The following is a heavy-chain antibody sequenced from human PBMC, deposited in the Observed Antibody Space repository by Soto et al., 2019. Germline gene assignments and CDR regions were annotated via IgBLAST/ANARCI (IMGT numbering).Heavy chain of an antibody. CDR2: IYYSGST. D-gene: IGHD6-13*01. J-gene: IGHJ3*02. CDR1: GVSISSYY. Sequence: SETLSLTCTVSGVSISSYYWSWIRQPPGKGLEWIGYIYYSGSTNYNPSLKSRVTISVDTSKNQFSLKLSSVTAADTAVYYCAREALKIYSSSSGAFDIWGQGTMVTVSS. CDR3: AREALKIYSSSSGAFDI. V-gene: IGHV4-59*01.